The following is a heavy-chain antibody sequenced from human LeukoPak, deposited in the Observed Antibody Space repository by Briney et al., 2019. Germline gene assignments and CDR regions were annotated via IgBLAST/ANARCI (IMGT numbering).Heavy chain of an antibody. CDR3: ATLYGDSRDY. J-gene: IGHJ4*02. Sequence: GGSLRLSCAASGFTFSSYGMHWVRQAPGKRLAWVAVISYDGSYTNYADSVKGRFTISRANSKSTLYLQMDSLRPEDTAVYYCATLYGDSRDYWGQGSLVTVSS. CDR1: GFTFSSYG. D-gene: IGHD4-17*01. CDR2: ISYDGSYT. V-gene: IGHV3-30*03.